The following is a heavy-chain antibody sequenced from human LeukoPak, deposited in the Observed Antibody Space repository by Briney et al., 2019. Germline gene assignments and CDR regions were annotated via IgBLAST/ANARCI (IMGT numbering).Heavy chain of an antibody. D-gene: IGHD3-16*02. V-gene: IGHV3-7*01. CDR3: ARAGGSYLYATYFDS. J-gene: IGHJ4*02. CDR2: INQDGREK. Sequence: GGSLRLSCAASGFTLNSYLMSWVRQAPGKGLEWVANINQDGREKDEVDSLKGRFTISRDNAKKSLYLQMDSLRAEDTAIYYCARAGGSYLYATYFDSWGQGTLVTVSS. CDR1: GFTLNSYL.